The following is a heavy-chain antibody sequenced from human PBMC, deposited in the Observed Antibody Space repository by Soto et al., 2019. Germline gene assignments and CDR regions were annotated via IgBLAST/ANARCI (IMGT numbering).Heavy chain of an antibody. Sequence: SETLSLTCTVSGGSISSSSYYWGWIRQPPGKGLEWIGSIYYSGSTYYNPSLKSRVTISVDTSKNQFSLKLSSVTAADTAVYYCARPIVATGGNWFDPWGQGTLVTVSS. CDR2: IYYSGST. CDR1: GGSISSSSYY. J-gene: IGHJ5*02. V-gene: IGHV4-39*01. CDR3: ARPIVATGGNWFDP. D-gene: IGHD5-12*01.